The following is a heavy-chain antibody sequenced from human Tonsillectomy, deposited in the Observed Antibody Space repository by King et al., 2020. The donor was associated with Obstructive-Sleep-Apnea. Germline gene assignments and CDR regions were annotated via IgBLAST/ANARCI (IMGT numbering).Heavy chain of an antibody. V-gene: IGHV3-43*01. CDR2: ISWDGGST. Sequence: VQLVESGGVVVQPGGSLRLSCAASGFSFDDYTMHWVRQVPGKGLEWVSLISWDGGSTYYADSVKGRFTISRDNSKNSLYLQMNSLRTEDTALYYCAKADLYGGNYFDYXGQGTLVTVSS. D-gene: IGHD4-23*01. J-gene: IGHJ4*02. CDR1: GFSFDDYT. CDR3: AKADLYGGNYFDY.